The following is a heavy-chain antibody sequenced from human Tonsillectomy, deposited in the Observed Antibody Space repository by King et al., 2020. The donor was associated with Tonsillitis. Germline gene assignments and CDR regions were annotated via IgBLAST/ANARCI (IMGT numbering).Heavy chain of an antibody. J-gene: IGHJ4*02. CDR1: GGSISNYY. Sequence: QVQLQESGPGLVKPSETLSLTCTVSGGSISNYYWSWIRQPAGKGLEWIGRIYTNGRTKYNPSLKSRVTMSVDTSKNQFSLKLSSVTAADTAVYYCARETGWGGYGLFDYWGQGTLVTVSS. CDR3: ARETGWGGYGLFDY. V-gene: IGHV4-4*07. D-gene: IGHD5-12*01. CDR2: IYTNGRT.